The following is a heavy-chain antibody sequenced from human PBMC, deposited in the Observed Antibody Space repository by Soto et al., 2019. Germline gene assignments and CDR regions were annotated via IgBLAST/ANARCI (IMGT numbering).Heavy chain of an antibody. CDR1: GYDFARTW. Sequence: GASLKISCKASGYDFARTWIGWVRQLPGKGLDWLGIIYPGDSETRYSPSFRGQVTFSVDMSISTAYLQWSSLKTSDIAIYYCARLVGAYDSYFDHWGQGTRVTVSS. CDR3: ARLVGAYDSYFDH. D-gene: IGHD5-12*01. CDR2: IYPGDSET. V-gene: IGHV5-51*01. J-gene: IGHJ4*02.